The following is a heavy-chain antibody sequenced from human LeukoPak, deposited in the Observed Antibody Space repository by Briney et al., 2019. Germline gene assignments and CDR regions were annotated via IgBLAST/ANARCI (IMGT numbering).Heavy chain of an antibody. D-gene: IGHD6-19*01. V-gene: IGHV3-23*01. J-gene: IGHJ4*02. Sequence: GGSLRLSCAASGFTFGSYAMTWVRQAPGKGLEWVSHISGSGGSTYHAGSVKGRFTISRDNSKNTVYLQMNSLRAEDTAVYYCAKTTAGHSSGRDPGWPVDYWGQGTLVTVSS. CDR2: ISGSGGST. CDR3: AKTTAGHSSGRDPGWPVDY. CDR1: GFTFGSYA.